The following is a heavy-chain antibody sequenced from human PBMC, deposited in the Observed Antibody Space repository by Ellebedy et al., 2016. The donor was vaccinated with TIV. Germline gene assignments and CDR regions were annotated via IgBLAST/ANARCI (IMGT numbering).Heavy chain of an antibody. CDR3: ARAGSMAVVADDAFEI. J-gene: IGHJ3*02. CDR1: GFTVSDNY. V-gene: IGHV3-53*01. D-gene: IGHD3-10*01. CDR2: IYSDCST. Sequence: GGSLRLSXAASGFTVSDNYISWVRQAPGQGLDWVSVIYSDCSTYYADSVKGRFTISRDNFQNTLSLQINSLRAEDTAVYYCARAGSMAVVADDAFEIWGQGTMVTVSS.